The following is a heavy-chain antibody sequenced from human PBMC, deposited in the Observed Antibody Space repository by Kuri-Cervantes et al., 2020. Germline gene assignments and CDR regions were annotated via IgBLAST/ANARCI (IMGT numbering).Heavy chain of an antibody. CDR2: IYYSGSN. CDR1: GGSISSSSYY. J-gene: IGHJ4*02. Sequence: SETLSLTCTVSGGSISSSSYYWGWIRQPPGKGLEWIGSIYYSGSNYYNQALKSRVTISVDTSKNQFSLKLSSLTAADTVVYYCARALSFYDILIGYYRPYYFDYWGQGTLVTVSS. D-gene: IGHD3-9*01. V-gene: IGHV4-39*07. CDR3: ARALSFYDILIGYYRPYYFDY.